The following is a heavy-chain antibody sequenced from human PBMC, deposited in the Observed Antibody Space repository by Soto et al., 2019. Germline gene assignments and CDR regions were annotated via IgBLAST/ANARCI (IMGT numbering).Heavy chain of an antibody. J-gene: IGHJ4*02. CDR2: IIPIFNTP. D-gene: IGHD5-12*01. Sequence: QVQLVQSGAELKKPGSSVKVSCKSSGGSFSNSAVTWVRQAPGQGLVWMGGIIPIFNTPNYAQKFQGRVAFTADDSTATAYMELTSLTSEDTAVYYCASRPRNGYNRWGQGTLVTVSS. CDR1: GGSFSNSA. CDR3: ASRPRNGYNR. V-gene: IGHV1-69*01.